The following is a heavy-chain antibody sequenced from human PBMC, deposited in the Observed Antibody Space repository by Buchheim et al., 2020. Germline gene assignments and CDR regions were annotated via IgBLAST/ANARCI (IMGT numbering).Heavy chain of an antibody. Sequence: QVQLQQWGAGLLKPSETLSLTCAVYGGSFSGYYWSWIRQPPGKGPEWIGEINHSGSTNYNPSLKSRVTISVDTSKNQFSLKLSSVTAADTAVYYCARGIRYSGYSYYYYYYGMDVWGQGTT. CDR3: ARGIRYSGYSYYYYYYGMDV. CDR1: GGSFSGYY. D-gene: IGHD5-12*01. J-gene: IGHJ6*02. V-gene: IGHV4-34*01. CDR2: INHSGST.